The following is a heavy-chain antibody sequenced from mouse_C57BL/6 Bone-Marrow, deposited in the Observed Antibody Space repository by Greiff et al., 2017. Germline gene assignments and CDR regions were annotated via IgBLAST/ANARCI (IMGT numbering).Heavy chain of an antibody. Sequence: EVQLQQSGPVLVKPGASVKMSCKASGYTFTDYYMNWVKQRHGKSLEWIGDINPYNGGTSYNQKFKGKATLTVDNSSSTASMELSSLTSEDSAGYYWAHYYGSSGGDYWGQGTTLTGSS. CDR3: AHYYGSSGGDY. D-gene: IGHD1-1*01. CDR1: GYTFTDYY. J-gene: IGHJ2*01. V-gene: IGHV1-19*01. CDR2: INPYNGGT.